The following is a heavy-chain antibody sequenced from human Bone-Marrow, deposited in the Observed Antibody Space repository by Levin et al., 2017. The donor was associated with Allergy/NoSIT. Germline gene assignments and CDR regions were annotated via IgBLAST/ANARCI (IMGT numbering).Heavy chain of an antibody. CDR2: IIPIFGTA. CDR3: ARQGIYDSSGYYDY. J-gene: IGHJ4*02. Sequence: ASVKVSCKASGGTFSSYAISWVRQAPGQGLEWMGGIIPIFGTANYAQKFQGRVTITADESTSTAYMELSSLRSEDTAVYYCARQGIYDSSGYYDYWGQGTLVTVSS. CDR1: GGTFSSYA. V-gene: IGHV1-69*13. D-gene: IGHD3-22*01.